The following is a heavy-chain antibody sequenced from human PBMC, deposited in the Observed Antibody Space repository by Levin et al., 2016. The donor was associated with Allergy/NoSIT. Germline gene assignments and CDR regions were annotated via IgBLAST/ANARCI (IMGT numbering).Heavy chain of an antibody. J-gene: IGHJ5*02. V-gene: IGHV5-51*01. D-gene: IGHD2-15*01. CDR1: ESSFTTYW. Sequence: GESLKIPCKGSESSFTTYWIAWVRQMPGKGLEWMGVIYPGDSDTRYSPSFQGQVTISVDRSISTAYLQWRSLKASDTAMYYCARQNPRYCSGGTCENWFDPWGQGTLVTVSS. CDR3: ARQNPRYCSGGTCENWFDP. CDR2: IYPGDSDT.